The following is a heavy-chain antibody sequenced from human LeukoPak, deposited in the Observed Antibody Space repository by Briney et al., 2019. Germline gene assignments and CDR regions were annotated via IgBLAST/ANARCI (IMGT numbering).Heavy chain of an antibody. J-gene: IGHJ4*02. CDR2: ISSSSSYI. V-gene: IGHV3-21*04. D-gene: IGHD4-23*01. CDR3: ARAAPNYGGNSWFDY. Sequence: GGSLRLSCATSGFTFSSYSMNWVRQAPGKGLEWVSSISSSSSYIYYADSVKGRFTISRDNAKNSLYLQMNSLRAEDTAVYYCARAAPNYGGNSWFDYWGQGTLVTVSS. CDR1: GFTFSSYS.